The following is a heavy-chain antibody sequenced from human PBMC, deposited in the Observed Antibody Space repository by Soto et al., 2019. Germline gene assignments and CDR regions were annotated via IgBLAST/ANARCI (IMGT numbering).Heavy chain of an antibody. CDR2: ISYDGSNK. CDR3: ARAREWVVVVPAATTDWYFDL. J-gene: IGHJ2*01. V-gene: IGHV3-30-3*01. D-gene: IGHD2-2*01. Sequence: VAVISYDGSNKYYADSVKGRFTISRDNSKNTLYLQMNSLRAEDTAVYYCARAREWVVVVPAATTDWYFDLWGRGTLVTVSS.